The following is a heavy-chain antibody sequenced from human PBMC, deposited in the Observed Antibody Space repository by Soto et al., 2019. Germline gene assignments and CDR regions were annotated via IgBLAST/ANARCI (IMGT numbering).Heavy chain of an antibody. J-gene: IGHJ5*02. V-gene: IGHV4-59*01. CDR2: IYYSGST. CDR3: ARVVGYCSGGSCYRWFDP. Sequence: KPSETLSLTCTVSGGSISSYYWSWIRQPPGKGLEWIGYIYYSGSTNYNPSLKSRVTISVDTSKNQFSLKLSSVTAADTAVYYCARVVGYCSGGSCYRWFDPWGQGTLVTVSS. CDR1: GGSISSYY. D-gene: IGHD2-15*01.